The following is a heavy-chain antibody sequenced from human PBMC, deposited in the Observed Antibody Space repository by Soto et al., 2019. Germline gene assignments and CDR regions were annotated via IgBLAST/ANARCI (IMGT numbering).Heavy chain of an antibody. CDR1: GGSISSYY. CDR3: ARVRITMVRGARHYYFDY. Sequence: SETLSLTCTVSGGSISSYYWSWIRQPPGKGLEWIGYIYYSGSTNYNPSLKSRVTISVDTSKNQFSLKLSSVTAADTAVYYCARVRITMVRGARHYYFDYWGQGTLVTVSS. CDR2: IYYSGST. V-gene: IGHV4-59*01. D-gene: IGHD3-10*01. J-gene: IGHJ4*02.